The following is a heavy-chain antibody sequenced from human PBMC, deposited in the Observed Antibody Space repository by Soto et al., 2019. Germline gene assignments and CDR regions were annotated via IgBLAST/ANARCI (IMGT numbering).Heavy chain of an antibody. D-gene: IGHD2-15*01. J-gene: IGHJ5*02. Sequence: ASVKVSCKASGYTFTSYYMHWVRQAPGQGLEWMGIINPSGGSTSYAQKFQGRVTTTRDTSTSTVYMELSSLRSEDTAVYYCARDRCSGGSCHPTRWFDPRGQGTLVTVSS. CDR1: GYTFTSYY. V-gene: IGHV1-46*01. CDR2: INPSGGST. CDR3: ARDRCSGGSCHPTRWFDP.